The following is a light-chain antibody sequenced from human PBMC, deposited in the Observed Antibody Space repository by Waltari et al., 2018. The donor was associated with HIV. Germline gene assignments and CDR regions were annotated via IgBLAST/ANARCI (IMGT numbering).Light chain of an antibody. V-gene: IGLV3-21*04. Sequence: SYVLTQPPSVSVAPGKAASLTCGGNNIGSKSVHWYQQKPGQTPVLVIYYDSDRPSGIPERFSGSNSGNTATLTISRVEDGDEADYYCQVWDTSNFVVFFGGGTKLTVL. J-gene: IGLJ2*01. CDR2: YDS. CDR1: NIGSKS. CDR3: QVWDTSNFVVF.